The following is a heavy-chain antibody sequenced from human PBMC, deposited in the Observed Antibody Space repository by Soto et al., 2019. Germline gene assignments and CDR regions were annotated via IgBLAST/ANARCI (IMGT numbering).Heavy chain of an antibody. CDR1: GFTFSSYS. D-gene: IGHD5-12*01. J-gene: IGHJ2*01. V-gene: IGHV3-21*01. Sequence: EVQLVESGGGLVKPGGSLRLSCAASGFTFSSYSMNWVRQSPGKGLEWVSSISSSSSYIYYADSVKGRFTISRDNAKNWLYRQMNSLRAEDTAVYYCASGSAYVVGGYYWYFDLWGRGTLVTVSS. CDR3: ASGSAYVVGGYYWYFDL. CDR2: ISSSSSYI.